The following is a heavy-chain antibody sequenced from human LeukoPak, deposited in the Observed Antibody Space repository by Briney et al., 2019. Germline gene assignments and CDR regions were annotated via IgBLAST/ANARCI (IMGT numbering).Heavy chain of an antibody. CDR2: IWYDGSNK. Sequence: PGGSLRLSCAASGFTFSSYGMHWVRQAPGKGLEWVAVIWYDGSNKYYADSVKGRFTISRDNSKNTLYLQMNSLRAEDTAVYYCARDRGAYCGGDCYLGFDYWGRGTLVTVSS. CDR3: ARDRGAYCGGDCYLGFDY. CDR1: GFTFSSYG. V-gene: IGHV3-33*01. D-gene: IGHD2-21*02. J-gene: IGHJ4*01.